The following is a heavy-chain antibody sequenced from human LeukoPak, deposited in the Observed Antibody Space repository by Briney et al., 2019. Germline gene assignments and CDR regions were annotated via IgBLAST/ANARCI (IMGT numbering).Heavy chain of an antibody. D-gene: IGHD3-3*01. CDR3: ARGKKTEWTTGAFDM. J-gene: IGHJ3*02. CDR2: ISGSGGST. Sequence: PGGSLRLSCAASGFTFSSYAMSWVRQAPGKGLEWVSAISGSGGSTYYADSVKGRFTISRDNSKNTLYLEMNSLRAEDTAVYYCARGKKTEWTTGAFDMWGQGTMVIVSS. V-gene: IGHV3-23*01. CDR1: GFTFSSYA.